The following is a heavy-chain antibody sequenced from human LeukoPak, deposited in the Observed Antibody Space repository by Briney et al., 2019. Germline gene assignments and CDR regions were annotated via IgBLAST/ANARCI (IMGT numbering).Heavy chain of an antibody. D-gene: IGHD6-13*01. V-gene: IGHV4-4*07. CDR2: IYTSGST. J-gene: IGHJ4*02. CDR3: ARDSSSWYSSVY. Sequence: SETLSLTYTASGGSISSYYWSWIRQPAGKGLEWIGRIYTSGSTNYNPSLKSRVTMSVDTSKNQFSLRLSSVTAADTAVYYCARDSSSWYSSVYWGQGTLVTVSS. CDR1: GGSISSYY.